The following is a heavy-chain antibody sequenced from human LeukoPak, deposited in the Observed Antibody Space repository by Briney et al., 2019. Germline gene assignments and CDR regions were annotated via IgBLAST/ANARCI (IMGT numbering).Heavy chain of an antibody. CDR2: INHSGST. D-gene: IGHD3-10*01. CDR1: GGSFSGYY. V-gene: IGHV4-34*01. J-gene: IGHJ4*02. CDR3: ARGYYGSGSYFDY. Sequence: SETLSLTCAVYGGSFSGYYWSWIRQPPGKGLEWIGEINHSGSTNYNPSLKSRVTISVDTSKNQFSLKLSSVTAADTAVYYCARGYYGSGSYFDYWGQGTLVTVSS.